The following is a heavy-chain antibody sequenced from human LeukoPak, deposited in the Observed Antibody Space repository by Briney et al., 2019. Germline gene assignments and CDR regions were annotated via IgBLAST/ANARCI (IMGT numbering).Heavy chain of an antibody. D-gene: IGHD2-21*02. CDR2: ISFDGIDD. J-gene: IGHJ6*02. CDR3: ARDGCEGHCSDCFGMDV. CDR1: GFIFSNFS. V-gene: IGHV3-30*04. Sequence: TGGSLRLSCAASGFIFSNFSMHWVRQAPGKGLEWVGVISFDGIDDYYADSMKGRFTISRDNSKNTLYLQMNSLRREDTAVYYCARDGCEGHCSDCFGMDVWGQGTTVTVSS.